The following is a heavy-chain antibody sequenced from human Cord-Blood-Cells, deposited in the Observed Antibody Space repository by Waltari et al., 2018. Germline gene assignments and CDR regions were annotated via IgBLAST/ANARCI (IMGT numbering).Heavy chain of an antibody. Sequence: QVQLQESGPGLVKPSETLSLTCTVSGGSISSYYLSWIRQPPGKGLEWIGYIYYSGSTNYNPSLKSRVTISVDTSKNQFSLKLSSVTAADTAVYYCARPHGSGSYYYFDYWGQGTLVTVSS. J-gene: IGHJ4*02. D-gene: IGHD3-10*01. V-gene: IGHV4-59*08. CDR2: IYYSGST. CDR1: GGSISSYY. CDR3: ARPHGSGSYYYFDY.